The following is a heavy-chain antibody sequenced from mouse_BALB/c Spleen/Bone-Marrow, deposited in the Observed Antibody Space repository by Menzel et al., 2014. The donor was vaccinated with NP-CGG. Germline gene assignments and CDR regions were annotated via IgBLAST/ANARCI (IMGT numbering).Heavy chain of an antibody. Sequence: VQLKDSGAEIVRPGALVKLSCKASGFNIKDYYMQWVKQRPEQGLEWIGWIDPENGNTIYDPKFQGKASITADTSSNTAYLQLSSLTSEDTAVYYCARGDEYAMDYWGQGTSVTVSS. V-gene: IGHV14-1*02. CDR1: GFNIKDYY. CDR3: ARGDEYAMDY. CDR2: IDPENGNT. J-gene: IGHJ4*01.